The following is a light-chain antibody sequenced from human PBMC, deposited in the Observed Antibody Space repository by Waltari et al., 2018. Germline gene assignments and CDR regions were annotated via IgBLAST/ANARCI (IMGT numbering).Light chain of an antibody. CDR3: NSYTGSSSWV. V-gene: IGLV2-14*01. Sequence: QSALTQPASVSGSPGQSITISCYGTSSDIGFYNYVSWYQQSPGKAPKLMIYDVSQRPSGVSDRFSGSKSGNTASLTISGLQAEDEADYYCNSYTGSSSWVFGGGTKVTVL. J-gene: IGLJ3*02. CDR2: DVS. CDR1: SSDIGFYNY.